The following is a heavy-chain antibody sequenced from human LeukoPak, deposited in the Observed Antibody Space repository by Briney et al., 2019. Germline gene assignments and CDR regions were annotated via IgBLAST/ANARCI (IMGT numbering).Heavy chain of an antibody. CDR1: GFTFSSYA. V-gene: IGHV3-23*01. Sequence: GGSLRLSCAASGFTFSSYAVSWVRQAPGKGLEWVSSISGSGGSTYSADSVKGRFTISRDNSKNTLYLQMNSLRAEDTALYYCAKDRSCTNDICHGDFDYWGQGTMVTVSS. J-gene: IGHJ4*02. CDR2: ISGSGGST. CDR3: AKDRSCTNDICHGDFDY. D-gene: IGHD2-8*01.